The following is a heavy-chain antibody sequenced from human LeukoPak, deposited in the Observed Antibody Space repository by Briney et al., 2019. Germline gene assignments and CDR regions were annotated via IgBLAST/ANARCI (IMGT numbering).Heavy chain of an antibody. CDR1: GFTFDDYA. J-gene: IGHJ1*01. CDR2: ISWNSGSI. CDR3: AKDISPRWREWLSPFQH. V-gene: IGHV3-9*01. D-gene: IGHD3-3*01. Sequence: GGSLRLSCAASGFTFDDYAMHWVRQAPGKGLGWVSGISWNSGSIGYADSVKGRFTISRDNANNSLNLQMNSLRAEDTALYYCAKDISPRWREWLSPFQHWGQGTLVTVSS.